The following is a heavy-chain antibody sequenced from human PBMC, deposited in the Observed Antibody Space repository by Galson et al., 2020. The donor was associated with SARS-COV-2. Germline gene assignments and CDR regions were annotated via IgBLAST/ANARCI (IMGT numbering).Heavy chain of an antibody. CDR1: GGSISSSSYY. CDR3: ARVRGRGYNYGYPDY. CDR2: IYYSGIT. D-gene: IGHD5-18*01. Sequence: SETLSLTCTVSGGSISSSSYYWGWIRQPPGKGLEWIGSIYYSGITKYNPSLKSRVTISLDTPNNQFSLRLSSLTAADTAIYYCARVRGRGYNYGYPDYWGQGTLVTVSS. J-gene: IGHJ4*02. V-gene: IGHV4-39*07.